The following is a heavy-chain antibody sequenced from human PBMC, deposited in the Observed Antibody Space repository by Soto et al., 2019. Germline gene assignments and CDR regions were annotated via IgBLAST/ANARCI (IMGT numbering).Heavy chain of an antibody. CDR3: ARGYGYYAQGPGTDY. J-gene: IGHJ4*02. CDR1: GCTFTSYD. Sequence: ASVKVSCKASGCTFTSYDINWVRQATGQGLEWMGWMNPNSGNTGYAQKFQGRVTMTRNTSISTAYMELSSLRSEDTAVYYCARGYGYYAQGPGTDYWGQGTLVTVSS. V-gene: IGHV1-8*01. CDR2: MNPNSGNT. D-gene: IGHD4-17*01.